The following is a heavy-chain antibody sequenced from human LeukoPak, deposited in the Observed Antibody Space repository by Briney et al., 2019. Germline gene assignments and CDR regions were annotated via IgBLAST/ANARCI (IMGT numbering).Heavy chain of an antibody. D-gene: IGHD2-2*01. CDR2: INPDSGGT. CDR3: ARGGTYCTSNTCPDY. V-gene: IGHV1-2*02. CDR1: GYTFTGFY. Sequence: ASVKVSCKAFGYTFTGFYMHWVRQAPGQGLEWMGWINPDSGGTNFAQKFQGRVTMTRDTSIRTAYMELSRLRFDDTAVYYCARGGTYCTSNTCPDYWGQGTLVTVSS. J-gene: IGHJ4*02.